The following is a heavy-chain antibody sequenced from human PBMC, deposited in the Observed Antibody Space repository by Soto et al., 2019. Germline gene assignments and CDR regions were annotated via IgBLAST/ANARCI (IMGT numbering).Heavy chain of an antibody. V-gene: IGHV4-34*01. Sequence: SETLSLTCAVYGGSFSGYYWSWIRQPPGKGLEWIGEINHSGSTNYNPSLKSRVTISVDTSKNQFSLKLCSVTAADTAVYYCARGEDIVVVDIWGQGTMVTVSS. J-gene: IGHJ3*02. CDR1: GGSFSGYY. CDR2: INHSGST. D-gene: IGHD2-2*01. CDR3: ARGEDIVVVDI.